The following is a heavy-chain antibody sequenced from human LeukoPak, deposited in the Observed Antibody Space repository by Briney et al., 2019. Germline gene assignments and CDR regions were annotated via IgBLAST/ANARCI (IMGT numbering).Heavy chain of an antibody. D-gene: IGHD2-15*01. CDR2: IKQDGSEK. V-gene: IGHV3-7*01. CDR1: GFTFSSYW. J-gene: IGHJ4*02. Sequence: GGSLRLPCAASGFTFSSYWMSWVRQAPGKGLEWVANIKQDGSEKYYVDSVKGRFTISRDNAKNSLYLQMNSLRDEDTAVYYCARNLVYCSGGSCYYHVGVDYWGQGTLVTVSS. CDR3: ARNLVYCSGGSCYYHVGVDY.